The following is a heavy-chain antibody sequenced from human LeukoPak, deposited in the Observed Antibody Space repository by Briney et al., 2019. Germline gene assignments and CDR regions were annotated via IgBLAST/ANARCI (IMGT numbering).Heavy chain of an antibody. Sequence: SGGSLRLSCAASGFTFSSYGMSWVRQAPGKGLEWVSVIYSGGSTYYADSVKGRFTISRDNSKNTLYLQMNSLRAEDTAVYYCASDGSGMGDNWFDPWGQGTLVTVSS. D-gene: IGHD3-10*01. V-gene: IGHV3-53*01. CDR3: ASDGSGMGDNWFDP. CDR2: IYSGGST. J-gene: IGHJ5*02. CDR1: GFTFSSYG.